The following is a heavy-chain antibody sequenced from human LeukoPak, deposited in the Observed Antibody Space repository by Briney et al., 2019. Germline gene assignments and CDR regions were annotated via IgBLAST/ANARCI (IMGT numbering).Heavy chain of an antibody. CDR1: GFTVSSNY. D-gene: IGHD6-19*01. Sequence: GGSLRLSCAASGFTVSSNYMSWVRPAPGKGLEWVSVIYSGGSTYYAEPVKGRFTISRDNSKNTLYLQMNSLRAEDTAVYYCARDTPSEVWGKGTTVTVSS. V-gene: IGHV3-53*01. CDR3: ARDTPSEV. J-gene: IGHJ6*04. CDR2: IYSGGST.